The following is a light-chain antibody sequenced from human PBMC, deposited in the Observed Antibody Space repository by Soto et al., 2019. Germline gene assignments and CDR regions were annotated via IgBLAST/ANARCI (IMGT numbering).Light chain of an antibody. CDR3: QQYGGSLTWT. J-gene: IGKJ1*01. V-gene: IGKV3-20*01. CDR2: SAS. Sequence: EILLTQSPGTLSLSPGERATLSCRASQSVSSSYLAWYQQKHGQAPRLLIYSASSRATGIPDRFSGSGSGTDFTLTISRLEPEDFAVYYCQQYGGSLTWTLGQGTKVEIK. CDR1: QSVSSSY.